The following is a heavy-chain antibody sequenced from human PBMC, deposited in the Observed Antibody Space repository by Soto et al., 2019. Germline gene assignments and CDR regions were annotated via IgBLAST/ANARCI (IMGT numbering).Heavy chain of an antibody. J-gene: IGHJ6*02. CDR3: ARVGNYYYGMDV. CDR2: INPNSGGT. Sequence: ASVKVSCKASGYTFTGYYMHWVRQAPGQGLEWMGWINPNSGGTNYAQKFQGRVTMTRDTSISTAYMEPSRLRSDDTAVYYCARVGNYYYGMDVWGQGTTVTVSS. CDR1: GYTFTGYY. D-gene: IGHD7-27*01. V-gene: IGHV1-2*02.